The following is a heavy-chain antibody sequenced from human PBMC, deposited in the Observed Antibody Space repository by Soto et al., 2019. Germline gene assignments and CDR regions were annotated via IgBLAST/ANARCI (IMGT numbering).Heavy chain of an antibody. J-gene: IGHJ3*02. Sequence: EVQLVESGGGLVQPGGSLRLSCAASGFTFSSYSMNWVRQAPGKGLEWVSYISSSSSTIYYADSVKGRFTISRDNAKNSLYLQMNSLRDEDTAVYYCARAYYGDYADAFYIWGQGTMVTVSS. CDR1: GFTFSSYS. CDR2: ISSSSSTI. D-gene: IGHD4-17*01. V-gene: IGHV3-48*02. CDR3: ARAYYGDYADAFYI.